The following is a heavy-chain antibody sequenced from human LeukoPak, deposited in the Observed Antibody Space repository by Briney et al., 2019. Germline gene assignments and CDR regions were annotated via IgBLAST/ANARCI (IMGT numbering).Heavy chain of an antibody. D-gene: IGHD3-16*02. J-gene: IGHJ5*02. V-gene: IGHV1-69*04. CDR3: ARDAPARMITFGGVIS. Sequence: SVKVSCKASGYTFTSYYMHWVRQAPGQGLEWMGRIIPILGIANYAQKFQGRVTITADKSTSTAYMELSSLRSEDTAVYYCARDAPARMITFGGVISWGQGTLVTVSS. CDR1: GYTFTSYY. CDR2: IIPILGIA.